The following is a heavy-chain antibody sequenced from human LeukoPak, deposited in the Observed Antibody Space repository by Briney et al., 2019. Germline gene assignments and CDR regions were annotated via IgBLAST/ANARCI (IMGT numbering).Heavy chain of an antibody. D-gene: IGHD2-15*01. CDR1: GFTFSTCS. J-gene: IGHJ6*03. V-gene: IGHV3-48*01. CDR2: ISSSGVTI. CDR3: ARGGGGSLYYYYYYMDV. Sequence: GGSLRLSCAASGFTFSTCSMNWVRQAPGKGLEWVSYISSSGVTIYYADSVKGRLTISRDNAKNSLYLQMNSLRAEDTAVYYCARGGGGSLYYYYYYMDVWGKGTTVTVSS.